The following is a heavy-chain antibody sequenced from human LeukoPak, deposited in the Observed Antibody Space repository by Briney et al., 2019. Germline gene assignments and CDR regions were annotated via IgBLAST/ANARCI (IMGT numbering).Heavy chain of an antibody. Sequence: GGSLRLSCAASGFTFSSYAMSWVRQAPGKGLEWVSGISGSGGSTYYADSVKGRFAISRDNSKNTLYLQTNSLRAEDTAVYYCAKSMMAVAGPTDYWGQGTLVTVSS. D-gene: IGHD6-19*01. CDR1: GFTFSSYA. CDR2: ISGSGGST. V-gene: IGHV3-23*01. J-gene: IGHJ4*02. CDR3: AKSMMAVAGPTDY.